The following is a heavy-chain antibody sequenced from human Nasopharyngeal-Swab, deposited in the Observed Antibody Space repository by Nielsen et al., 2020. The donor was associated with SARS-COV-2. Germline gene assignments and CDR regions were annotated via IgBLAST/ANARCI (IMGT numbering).Heavy chain of an antibody. CDR2: ISSSSSYI. CDR3: ARDRGITMPFDY. J-gene: IGHJ4*02. Sequence: GESLKISCAASGFTFSSYSMNWVRQAPGKGLEWVSSISSSSSYIYYAGSVKGRFTISRDNAKNSLYLQMNSLRAEDTAVYYCARDRGITMPFDYWGQGTLVTVSS. D-gene: IGHD1-14*01. V-gene: IGHV3-21*01. CDR1: GFTFSSYS.